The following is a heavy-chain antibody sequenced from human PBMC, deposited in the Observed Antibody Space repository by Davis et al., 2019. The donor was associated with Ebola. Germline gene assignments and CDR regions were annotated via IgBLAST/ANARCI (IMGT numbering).Heavy chain of an antibody. Sequence: SVKVSCKASGGTFSNYVINWVRQAPGQGLEWMGGLIPIFGSATYAHRFQDRVTITADESTSTAFMELSRLASEDTAVYYCARKRQGGEWHFDSWGQGTLVTVSS. CDR2: LIPIFGSA. J-gene: IGHJ4*02. D-gene: IGHD3-16*01. CDR3: ARKRQGGEWHFDS. CDR1: GGTFSNYV. V-gene: IGHV1-69*13.